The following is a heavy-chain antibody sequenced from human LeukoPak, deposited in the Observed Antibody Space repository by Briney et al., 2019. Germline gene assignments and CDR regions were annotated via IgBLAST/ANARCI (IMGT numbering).Heavy chain of an antibody. CDR3: AKDMIYYYDGSGYGVGTFDI. D-gene: IGHD3-22*01. Sequence: PGRSLRLSCAASGFTFDDYAMHWVRQAPGKGLEWVSGISWNSGSIGYADSVKGRFTISRDNAKNSLYLQMNSLRAEDTALYYCAKDMIYYYDGSGYGVGTFDIWGQGTMVTVSS. V-gene: IGHV3-9*01. CDR1: GFTFDDYA. J-gene: IGHJ3*02. CDR2: ISWNSGSI.